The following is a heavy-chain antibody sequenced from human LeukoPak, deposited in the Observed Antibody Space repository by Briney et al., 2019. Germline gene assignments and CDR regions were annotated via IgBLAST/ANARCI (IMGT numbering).Heavy chain of an antibody. V-gene: IGHV1-18*01. CDR3: ARERGYDSRGYYHDAFDV. CDR1: GYTFTNYG. J-gene: IGHJ3*01. D-gene: IGHD3-22*01. CDR2: ISTYNGDT. Sequence: ASVKVSCKCSGYTFTNYGISGVRQAPGQGVAWVGWISTYNGDTNYAQKLQGRVTMTTDTSTSTASMELRSLRSDDTAVYYCARERGYDSRGYYHDAFDVWGQGTMGTVSS.